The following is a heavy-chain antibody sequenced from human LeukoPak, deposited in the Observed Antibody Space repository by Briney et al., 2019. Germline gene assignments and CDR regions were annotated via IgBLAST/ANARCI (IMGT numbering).Heavy chain of an antibody. D-gene: IGHD4-11*01. V-gene: IGHV4-31*03. J-gene: IGHJ5*02. CDR2: IYYSGST. CDR1: GGSISSGGYY. Sequence: PSETLSPTCTVSGGSISSGGYYWSWIRQHPGKGLEWIGYIYYSGSTYYNPSLKSRVTISVDTSKNQFSLKLSSVTAADTAVYYCARDQHYSNQYWFDPWGQGTLVTVSS. CDR3: ARDQHYSNQYWFDP.